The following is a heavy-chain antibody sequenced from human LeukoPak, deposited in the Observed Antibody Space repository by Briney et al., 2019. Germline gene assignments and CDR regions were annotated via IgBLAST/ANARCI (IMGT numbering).Heavy chain of an antibody. V-gene: IGHV3-66*01. Sequence: GGSLRLSCAASGFTVSSNYMSWVRQAPGKGLEWVSVIYSGGSTYYADSVKGRFTISRDNSKNTLYLQMNSLRAEDTAVYYCARVRGRWLQFYNLGFRWFDPWGQGTLVTVSS. D-gene: IGHD5-24*01. CDR3: ARVRGRWLQFYNLGFRWFDP. J-gene: IGHJ5*01. CDR1: GFTVSSNY. CDR2: IYSGGST.